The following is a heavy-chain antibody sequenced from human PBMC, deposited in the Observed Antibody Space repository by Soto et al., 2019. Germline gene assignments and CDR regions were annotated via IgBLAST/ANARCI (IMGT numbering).Heavy chain of an antibody. CDR2: ISTYTGHT. J-gene: IGHJ4*02. CDR3: AREYCRTTSFYGADY. V-gene: IGHV1-18*01. CDR1: GYTFTTYG. D-gene: IGHD2-2*01. Sequence: QVQLAQSGAEVKKPGASVRVSCKASGYTFTTYGISWVRQAPGQGLEWMGWISTYTGHTNYAQRLQGRVTVTTDTATSTAYMELRSLRSDDTAVYYCAREYCRTTSFYGADYWGQGTLVTVSS.